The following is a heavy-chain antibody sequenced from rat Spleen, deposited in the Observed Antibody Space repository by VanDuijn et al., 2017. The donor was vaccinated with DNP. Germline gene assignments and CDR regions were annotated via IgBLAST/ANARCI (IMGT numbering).Heavy chain of an antibody. CDR3: ARFDY. CDR1: GFSLTTNG. Sequence: QVQLKESGPGLVQPSQTLSLTCTVSGFSLTTNGVSWVRQPPGKGLEWIAAISSGGKTYYNSALKSRLSISRDTSKSQVFLKMNSLQTEDTAMYFCARFDYWGQGVMVTVSS. CDR2: ISSGGKT. J-gene: IGHJ2*01. V-gene: IGHV2S12*01.